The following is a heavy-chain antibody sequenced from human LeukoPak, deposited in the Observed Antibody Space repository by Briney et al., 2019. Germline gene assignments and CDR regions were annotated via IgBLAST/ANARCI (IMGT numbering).Heavy chain of an antibody. CDR1: GDSLSNNNVA. CDR3: ARGSHSSFDY. J-gene: IGHJ4*02. V-gene: IGHV6-1*01. Sequence: SQTLSLTCAISGDSLSNNNVAWNWIRQSPSRGLEWLGRTYYRPKFNTDYAVSVKSRIDINSDTYKNQFSLQLNSMTPEDTGVYYCARGSHSSFDYWGQGTLVTVSS. D-gene: IGHD3-10*01. CDR2: TYYRPKFNT.